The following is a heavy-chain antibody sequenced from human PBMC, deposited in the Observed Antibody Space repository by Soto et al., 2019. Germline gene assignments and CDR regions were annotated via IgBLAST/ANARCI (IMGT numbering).Heavy chain of an antibody. V-gene: IGHV1-18*01. D-gene: IGHD1-26*01. CDR2: ISAYNGNT. J-gene: IGHJ5*02. CDR3: ARVVGALGHWFDP. Sequence: ASVKVSCKASGYTFNHYGISWVRQAPGQGLEWMGRISAYNGNTNYAQKLQGRVTMTTDTSTSTAYMELRSLRSDDTAVYYCARVVGALGHWFDPWGQGTLVTVSS. CDR1: GYTFNHYG.